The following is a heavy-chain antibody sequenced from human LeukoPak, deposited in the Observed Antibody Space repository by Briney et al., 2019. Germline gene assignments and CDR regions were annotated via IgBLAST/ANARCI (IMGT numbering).Heavy chain of an antibody. CDR2: ISNDGSRK. J-gene: IGHJ4*02. V-gene: IGHV3-30*03. CDR3: ARDRDSGDYTAAPGDY. D-gene: IGHD4-17*01. Sequence: GGSLRLSCAPSGFTFSRHGMHWVRQAPGKGLEWVAIISNDGSRKYYAHSVEGRFTISRDNSKNTLYLQMDSLRDEDTAVYYCARDRDSGDYTAAPGDYWGQGTLVTVSS. CDR1: GFTFSRHG.